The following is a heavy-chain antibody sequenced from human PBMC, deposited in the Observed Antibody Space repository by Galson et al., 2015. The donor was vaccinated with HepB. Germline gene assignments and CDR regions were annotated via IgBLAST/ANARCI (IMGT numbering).Heavy chain of an antibody. D-gene: IGHD2-2*01. V-gene: IGHV1-69*13. J-gene: IGHJ6*02. CDR2: IIPIFGTA. Sequence: SVKVSCKASGGTFSSYAISWVRQAPGQGLEWMGGIIPIFGTANYAQKFQGRVTITADESTSTAYMELSSLRSEDTAVYYCARARDKYQLPPTLYYYYYGMDVWGQGTTVTVSS. CDR1: GGTFSSYA. CDR3: ARARDKYQLPPTLYYYYYGMDV.